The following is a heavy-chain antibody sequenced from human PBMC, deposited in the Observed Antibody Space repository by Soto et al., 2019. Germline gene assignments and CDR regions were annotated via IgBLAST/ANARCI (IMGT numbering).Heavy chain of an antibody. CDR1: GFTFSSYG. Sequence: QVQLVESGGGVVQPGRSLRLSCAASGFTFSSYGMHWVRQAPGKGLEWVAVISYDGSNKYYADSVKGRFTISRDNSKNTLYLQMNRLRAEDTAVYYCAKDRGGATRTRYYFDYWGQGTLVTVSS. V-gene: IGHV3-30*18. CDR2: ISYDGSNK. D-gene: IGHD1-26*01. CDR3: AKDRGGATRTRYYFDY. J-gene: IGHJ4*02.